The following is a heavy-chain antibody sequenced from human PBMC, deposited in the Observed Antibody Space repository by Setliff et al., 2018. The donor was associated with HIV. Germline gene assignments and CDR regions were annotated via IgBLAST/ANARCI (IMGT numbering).Heavy chain of an antibody. CDR1: GGSITSSNSY. J-gene: IGHJ4*02. CDR2: IYYNGHT. CDR3: ARGGDWTLDY. D-gene: IGHD2-21*02. V-gene: IGHV4-39*07. Sequence: SETLSLTCTVSGGSITSSNSYWGWIRQSPGKGLEWIGSIYYNGHTSYNPSLKSRVTISVDTSKNQFSLILTSVTAADTAVYYCARGGDWTLDYWGRGSLVTVSS.